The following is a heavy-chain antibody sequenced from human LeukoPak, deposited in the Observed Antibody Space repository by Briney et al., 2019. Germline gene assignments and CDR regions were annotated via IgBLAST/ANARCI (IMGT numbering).Heavy chain of an antibody. CDR1: GGSFSGYY. D-gene: IGHD3-22*01. CDR3: ARGFGGYYLGHLDY. Sequence: SETLSLTCAVYGGSFSGYYWSWIRQPPGKGLEWIGEINHSGSTNYNPSLKSRVTISVDTSKNQFSLKLSSVTAADTAVYYCARGFGGYYLGHLDYWGQGTLVTVSS. CDR2: INHSGST. V-gene: IGHV4-34*01. J-gene: IGHJ4*02.